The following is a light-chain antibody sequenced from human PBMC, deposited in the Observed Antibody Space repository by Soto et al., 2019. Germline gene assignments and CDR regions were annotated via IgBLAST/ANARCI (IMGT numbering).Light chain of an antibody. J-gene: IGKJ1*01. Sequence: EIVLTQSPGTLSLSPGERATLSCRASQTVSSSYLAWYQQKPGQAPRLLIYGASSRATGIPDRFSGSGSGTDFTLTISRLEPEDFAVYYCQQSGRSPTWTFGQGTTVEIK. CDR3: QQSGRSPTWT. V-gene: IGKV3-20*01. CDR2: GAS. CDR1: QTVSSSY.